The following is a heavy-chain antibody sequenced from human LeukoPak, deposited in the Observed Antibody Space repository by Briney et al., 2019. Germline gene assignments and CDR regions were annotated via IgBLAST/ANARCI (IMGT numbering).Heavy chain of an antibody. J-gene: IGHJ6*02. V-gene: IGHV3-7*03. CDR2: IKQDGSEK. Sequence: GGSLRLSCAASGFSFSSYWMSWVRQAPGKGLEWVANIKQDGSEKNYVDSVKGRFIISRDNAKNSLYLQMNNLRAEDTAVYYCARGGHCSTTSCSNYDGMDVWGQGTTLTVSS. CDR3: ARGGHCSTTSCSNYDGMDV. CDR1: GFSFSSYW. D-gene: IGHD2-2*01.